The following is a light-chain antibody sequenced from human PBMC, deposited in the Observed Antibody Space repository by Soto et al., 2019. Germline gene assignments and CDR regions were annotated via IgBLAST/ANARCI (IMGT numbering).Light chain of an antibody. Sequence: QSVLTQPASVSGSPGQSITISCTGTSSDVGGYNYVSWYQQHPGKAPKLMIYEVSNRPSGVSNRFSGSKSGNTASLTISGLQAEDEADYSCSSYTSSSTYVFATGTKVTVL. CDR2: EVS. CDR3: SSYTSSSTYV. J-gene: IGLJ1*01. V-gene: IGLV2-14*01. CDR1: SSDVGGYNY.